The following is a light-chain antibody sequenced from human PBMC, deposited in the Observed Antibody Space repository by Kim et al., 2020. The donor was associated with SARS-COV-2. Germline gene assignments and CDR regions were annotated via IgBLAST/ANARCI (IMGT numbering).Light chain of an antibody. Sequence: PGKTATISWGGDNIGSKSVHWYQQKPGQAPVMVIYYDTDRPSGIPERFSGSNSGNTATLTISRVEVGDEADYSCQVWDSNSHHLVFGGGTQLTVL. J-gene: IGLJ3*02. CDR3: QVWDSNSHHLV. V-gene: IGLV3-21*04. CDR2: YDT. CDR1: NIGSKS.